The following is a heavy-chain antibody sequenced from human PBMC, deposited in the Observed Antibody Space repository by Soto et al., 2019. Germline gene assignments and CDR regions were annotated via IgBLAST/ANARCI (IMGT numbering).Heavy chain of an antibody. Sequence: GGSLRLSCAASGFTFSNAWMNWVRQAPGKGLEWVGRIKSKTDGGTTDYAAPVKGRFTISRDDSKNTLYLQMNSLKTEDTAVYYCTTESIAAAGLYYYGMDVWGQGTTVTVSS. D-gene: IGHD6-13*01. CDR3: TTESIAAAGLYYYGMDV. CDR1: GFTFSNAW. J-gene: IGHJ6*02. V-gene: IGHV3-15*07. CDR2: IKSKTDGGTT.